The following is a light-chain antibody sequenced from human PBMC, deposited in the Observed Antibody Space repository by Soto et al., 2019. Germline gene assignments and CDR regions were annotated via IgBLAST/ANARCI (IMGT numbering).Light chain of an antibody. CDR3: QQCNTWT. Sequence: IVMTQSPSTLSASAGQRATLACRASQSVRSNLAWYQQKPGQAPRLLIYGASTRATGIPARFSGSGSGTEFTLTISSLQPDDFATYYCQQCNTWTFGQGTKVDI. V-gene: IGKV3-15*01. CDR1: QSVRSN. J-gene: IGKJ1*01. CDR2: GAS.